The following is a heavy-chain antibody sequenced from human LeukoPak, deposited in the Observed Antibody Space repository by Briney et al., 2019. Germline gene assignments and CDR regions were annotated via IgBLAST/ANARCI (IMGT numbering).Heavy chain of an antibody. Sequence: ASVKVSCKASGYLFINYGISWLRQAPGQGLECMGWISPYSGNTDYAQKLQGRVTMTTDTSTSTAYMELRSLRSDDTAVYYCARGSPDGIVVIRDYWGQGTLVTVSS. CDR1: GYLFINYG. J-gene: IGHJ4*02. V-gene: IGHV1-18*01. CDR2: ISPYSGNT. D-gene: IGHD3-22*01. CDR3: ARGSPDGIVVIRDY.